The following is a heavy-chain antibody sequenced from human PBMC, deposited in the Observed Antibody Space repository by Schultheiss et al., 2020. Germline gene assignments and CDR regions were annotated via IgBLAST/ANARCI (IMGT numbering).Heavy chain of an antibody. D-gene: IGHD6-13*01. J-gene: IGHJ4*02. CDR1: GYTFTGYY. Sequence: ASVKVSCKASGYTFTGYYMHWVRQAPGQGLEWMGWINPNSGDTIYEQKFQGRVTMTRDTSISTFYMELTSLRPDDSAIYYCARSTAPAGTYPLDYWGQGTLVTVSS. V-gene: IGHV1-2*02. CDR2: INPNSGDT. CDR3: ARSTAPAGTYPLDY.